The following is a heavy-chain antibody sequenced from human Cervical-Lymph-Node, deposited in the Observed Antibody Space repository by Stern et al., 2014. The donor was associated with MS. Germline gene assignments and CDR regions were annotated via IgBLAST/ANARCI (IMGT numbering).Heavy chain of an antibody. Sequence: VQLVESGGGLVHPGGSLRLSCVASGFSFSSFDMHWVRQAPGKGLEWVSAIGTADDTYYPDSVKGRFTIYRDDADNSLYLQMNSLRAGDTAVYYCARENSEYGSGSLDFWGQGTLVSVSS. D-gene: IGHD3-10*01. CDR3: ARENSEYGSGSLDF. J-gene: IGHJ4*02. CDR2: IGTADDT. CDR1: GFSFSSFD. V-gene: IGHV3-13*01.